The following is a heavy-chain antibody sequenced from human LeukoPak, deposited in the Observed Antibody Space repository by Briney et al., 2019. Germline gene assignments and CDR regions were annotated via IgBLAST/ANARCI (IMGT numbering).Heavy chain of an antibody. J-gene: IGHJ4*02. CDR1: GFTFSSYT. Sequence: GGSLRLSCAASGFTFSSYTIHWVRQPPGKGLEWVAVISFDGSNKYYADSVKGRFTISRDNSKNTLYLQMNSLRAEDTAVYYCARDTDTVTTILDYWGQGTLVTVSS. D-gene: IGHD4-17*01. V-gene: IGHV3-30-3*01. CDR2: ISFDGSNK. CDR3: ARDTDTVTTILDY.